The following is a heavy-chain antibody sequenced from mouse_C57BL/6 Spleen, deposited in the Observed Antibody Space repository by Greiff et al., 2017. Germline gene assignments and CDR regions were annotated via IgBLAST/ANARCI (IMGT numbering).Heavy chain of an antibody. CDR3: ARGLGSSSWYFDV. CDR2: ISYSGST. Sequence: EVKLQESGPGLAKPSQTLSLTCSVTGYSITSDYWNWIRTFPGNKLEYMGYISYSGSTYYNPSLKSRISITRDTSKNQYYRQLNSVTTEYTATYYCARGLGSSSWYFDVWGTGTTVTVSS. J-gene: IGHJ1*03. D-gene: IGHD1-1*01. V-gene: IGHV3-8*01. CDR1: GYSITSDY.